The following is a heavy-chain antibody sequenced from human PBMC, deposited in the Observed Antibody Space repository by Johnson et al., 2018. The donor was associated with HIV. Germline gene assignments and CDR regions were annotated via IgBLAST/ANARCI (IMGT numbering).Heavy chain of an antibody. CDR1: GFTFSNYG. CDR2: ILYRGSNK. CDR3: ATELLRTEHDVFDI. J-gene: IGHJ3*02. D-gene: IGHD3-10*01. V-gene: IGHV3-30*03. Sequence: QVQLVESGGGVVQPGRSLRLSCAASGFTFSNYGMHWVRQAPGKGLEWVAVILYRGSNKYYADSVKGRFAISRDNSKNTLYLQMNSMRAEDTSVYYCATELLRTEHDVFDIWGQGTMVTVSS.